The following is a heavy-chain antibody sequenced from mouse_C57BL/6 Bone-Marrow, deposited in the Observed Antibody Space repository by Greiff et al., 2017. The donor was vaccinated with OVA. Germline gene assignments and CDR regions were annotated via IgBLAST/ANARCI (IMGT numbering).Heavy chain of an antibody. D-gene: IGHD2-14*01. Sequence: QVHVKQSGAELMKPGASVKLSCKATGYTFTGYWIEWVKQRPGHGLEWIGEILPGSGSTNYNEKFKGKATLTVDKSSSTAYMELNSLTSEDSAVYYCARTPRGVRRGAMDYWGQGTSVTVTS. CDR1: GYTFTGYW. J-gene: IGHJ4*01. CDR2: ILPGSGST. CDR3: ARTPRGVRRGAMDY. V-gene: IGHV1-9*01.